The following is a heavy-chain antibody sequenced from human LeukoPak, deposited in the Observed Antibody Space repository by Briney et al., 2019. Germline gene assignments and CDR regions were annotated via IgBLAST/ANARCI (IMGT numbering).Heavy chain of an antibody. CDR1: GGSFSGYY. CDR3: ASRRRGYSYGYLVY. J-gene: IGHJ4*02. V-gene: IGHV4-34*01. D-gene: IGHD5-18*01. CDR2: INHSGST. Sequence: PSGTLSLTCAVYGGSFSGYYWSWIRQPPGKGLEWIGEINHSGSTNYNPSLKSRVTISVDTSKNQFSLKLSSVTAADTAVYYCASRRRGYSYGYLVYWGQGTLVTVSS.